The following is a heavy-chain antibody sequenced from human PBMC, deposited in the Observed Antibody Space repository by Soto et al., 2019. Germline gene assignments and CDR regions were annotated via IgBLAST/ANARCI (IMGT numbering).Heavy chain of an antibody. CDR1: GFTFDSYW. D-gene: IGHD2-21*01. CDR3: ATSKGAVVISPYFFDY. V-gene: IGHV3-74*01. Sequence: EVRLEESGGGLVQPGGSLRLSCAASGFTFDSYWMYWVRQAPGKGLVWVSRVNSDGSFTTYADSVKGRFTISRDNAKNTLSLQMNSLRVEDTAVYYCATSKGAVVISPYFFDYWGQGALVTVSS. J-gene: IGHJ4*02. CDR2: VNSDGSFT.